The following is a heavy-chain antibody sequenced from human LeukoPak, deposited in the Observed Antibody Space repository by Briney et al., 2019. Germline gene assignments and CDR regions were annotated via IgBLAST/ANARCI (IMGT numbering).Heavy chain of an antibody. CDR1: GFTFSSYA. D-gene: IGHD3-10*01. V-gene: IGHV3-23*01. Sequence: PGGSLRLSCAASGFTFSSYAMSWVRQAPGKGLEWVSAISGSGGSTYYADSVKGRFTISRDNSKNTLYLQMNSLRAEDTAVYYCAKDPRGRFGELLYFQAFDYWGQGTLVTVSS. J-gene: IGHJ4*02. CDR3: AKDPRGRFGELLYFQAFDY. CDR2: ISGSGGST.